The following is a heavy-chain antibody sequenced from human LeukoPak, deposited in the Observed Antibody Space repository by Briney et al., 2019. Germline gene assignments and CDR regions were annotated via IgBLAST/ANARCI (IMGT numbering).Heavy chain of an antibody. CDR3: ARVGQQLVLYY. CDR1: GGTFSSYA. V-gene: IGHV1-69*04. J-gene: IGHJ4*02. CDR2: IIPILGIA. D-gene: IGHD6-13*01. Sequence: ASVKVSCKASGGTFSSYAISWVRQAPGQGLEWMGRIIPILGIANYAQKFQGRVTITADKSTSTAYMELSSLRSEDTAVYYCARVGQQLVLYYWGQGTLVTVSS.